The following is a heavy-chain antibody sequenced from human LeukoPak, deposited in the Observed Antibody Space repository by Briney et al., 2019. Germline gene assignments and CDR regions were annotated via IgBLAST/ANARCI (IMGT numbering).Heavy chain of an antibody. D-gene: IGHD6-19*01. V-gene: IGHV1-2*02. CDR1: GYTFTGYY. J-gene: IGHJ3*02. CDR3: APIAVAGTHDAFDI. Sequence: VASVKVSCKASGYTFTGYYMHWVRQAPGQGLEWMGWINPNSGGTNYAQKFQGRVTMTRDTSISTAYMELSRLRSDDTAVYYCAPIAVAGTHDAFDIWGQGTMVTVSS. CDR2: INPNSGGT.